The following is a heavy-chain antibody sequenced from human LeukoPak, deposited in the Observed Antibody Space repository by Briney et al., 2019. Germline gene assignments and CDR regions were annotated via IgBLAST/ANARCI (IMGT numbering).Heavy chain of an antibody. J-gene: IGHJ4*02. CDR2: IKSKTDGGTT. Sequence: GGSLRLSCAASGFTFSNAWMSWVRQAPGKGLEWVGRIKSKTDGGTTDYAAPVKGRFTISRDDSKNTLYLQMNSLKTEDTVVYYCTTDRLRDGYNFWGQGTLVTVSS. V-gene: IGHV3-15*01. D-gene: IGHD5-24*01. CDR3: TTDRLRDGYNF. CDR1: GFTFSNAW.